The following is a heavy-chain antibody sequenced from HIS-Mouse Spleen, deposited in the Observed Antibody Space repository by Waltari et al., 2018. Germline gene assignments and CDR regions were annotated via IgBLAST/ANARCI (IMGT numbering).Heavy chain of an antibody. CDR2: MNPNSGNT. Sequence: QVQLVQSGAEVKKPGASVKVSCKASGYPFTSYEINWVRQATGQGIEWMGWMNPNSGNTGYAQKFQGRVTMTRNTSISTAYMELSSLRSEDTAVYYCARGHDYSNYFDYWGQGTLVTVSS. V-gene: IGHV1-8*01. D-gene: IGHD4-4*01. CDR1: GYPFTSYE. CDR3: ARGHDYSNYFDY. J-gene: IGHJ4*02.